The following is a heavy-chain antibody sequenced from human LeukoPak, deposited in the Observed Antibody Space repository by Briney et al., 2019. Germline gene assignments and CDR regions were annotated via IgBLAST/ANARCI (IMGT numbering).Heavy chain of an antibody. V-gene: IGHV4-34*01. J-gene: IGHJ6*03. CDR3: ARDGYNSGYYYYYMDV. D-gene: IGHD5-24*01. CDR2: INHSGST. Sequence: SETLSLTCAVYGGSFSGYYWSWIRQPPGKGLEWIGEINHSGSTNYNPSLKSRVTISVDTSKNQFSLKLSSVTAADTAVYYCARDGYNSGYYYYYMDVWGKGTTVTVSS. CDR1: GGSFSGYY.